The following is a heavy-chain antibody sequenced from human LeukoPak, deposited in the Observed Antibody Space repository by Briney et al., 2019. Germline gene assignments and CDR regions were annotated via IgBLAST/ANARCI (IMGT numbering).Heavy chain of an antibody. V-gene: IGHV4-59*01. J-gene: IGHJ5*02. CDR3: ARSMVRGVIIPPYWFDP. Sequence: SETLSLTCAVYGGSFSGYYWSWIRQPPGKGLEWIGYIYYSGSTNYNPSLKSRVTISVDTSKNQFSLKLSSVTAADTAVYYCARSMVRGVIIPPYWFDPWGQGTLVTVSS. D-gene: IGHD3-10*01. CDR2: IYYSGST. CDR1: GGSFSGYY.